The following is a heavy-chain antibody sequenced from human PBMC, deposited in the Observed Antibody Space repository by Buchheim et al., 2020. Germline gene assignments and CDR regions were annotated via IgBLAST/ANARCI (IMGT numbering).Heavy chain of an antibody. Sequence: QVQLVESGGGVVQPGRSLRLSCAASGFTFSSYGMHWVRQAPGKGLAWVAVISYDGSNKHYADSVKGRFTISRDNSKNTLYLQMNSLRAEDTAVYYCAKDTNYYDSSGSWYFDYWGQGTL. CDR2: ISYDGSNK. CDR1: GFTFSSYG. CDR3: AKDTNYYDSSGSWYFDY. V-gene: IGHV3-30*18. J-gene: IGHJ4*02. D-gene: IGHD3-22*01.